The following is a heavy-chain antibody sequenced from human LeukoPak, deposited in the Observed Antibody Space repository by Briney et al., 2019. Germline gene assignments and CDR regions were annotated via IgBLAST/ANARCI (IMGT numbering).Heavy chain of an antibody. J-gene: IGHJ6*02. Sequence: KPSETLSLTCTVSGGSISSYYWSWIRQPAGKGLEWIGRIYTSGSTNYNPSLKSRVTMSVDTSKNQFSLKLSSVTAADTAVYYCARKGGSGSHNYYYGMDVWGQGTTVTVSS. CDR3: ARKGGSGSHNYYYGMDV. CDR2: IYTSGST. CDR1: GGSISSYY. D-gene: IGHD3-10*01. V-gene: IGHV4-4*07.